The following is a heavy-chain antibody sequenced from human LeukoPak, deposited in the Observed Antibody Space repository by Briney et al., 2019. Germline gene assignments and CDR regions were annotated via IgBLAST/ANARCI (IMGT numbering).Heavy chain of an antibody. J-gene: IGHJ4*02. CDR2: IYYSGST. Sequence: SETLSLTCTVSAGSISSSSYYWGLIRQPPGKGLQWIGSIYYSGSTYYNPSLKSRITISVDTSKNQFSLKLSSVTAADTAVYYCARDGDTAMINFDYWGQGTLVTVSS. D-gene: IGHD5-18*01. CDR3: ARDGDTAMINFDY. CDR1: AGSISSSSYY. V-gene: IGHV4-39*07.